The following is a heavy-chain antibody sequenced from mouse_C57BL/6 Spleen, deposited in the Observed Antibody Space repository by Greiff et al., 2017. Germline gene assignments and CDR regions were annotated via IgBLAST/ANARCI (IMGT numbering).Heavy chain of an antibody. J-gene: IGHJ3*01. V-gene: IGHV5-17*01. Sequence: VQLMESGGGLVKPGASLKLSCAASGFTFSDYGMHWVRQAPEKGLEWVAYISSGSSTSHYADTLKGRFTISRDNATNTLFLQMTSLRSEDTAVYTCARLLFGYWGQGTLVTVSA. CDR3: ARLLFGY. CDR1: GFTFSDYG. CDR2: ISSGSSTS.